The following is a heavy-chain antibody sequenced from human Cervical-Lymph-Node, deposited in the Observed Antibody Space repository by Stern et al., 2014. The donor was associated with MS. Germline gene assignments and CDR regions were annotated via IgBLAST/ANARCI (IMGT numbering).Heavy chain of an antibody. CDR1: GFTLSSYG. CDR2: IWPDGSKK. D-gene: IGHD6-19*01. V-gene: IGHV3-33*01. Sequence: VQLLESGGGVVLPGRSLRLSCAPSGFTLSSYGIQWVRQAPGKGLEWLAFIWPDGSKKYYADSVKGRFTISRDNSKNTVDLQMSSLRGDDTAVYFCARDRWYTSGWYHYGADVWGLGTTVIVSS. J-gene: IGHJ6*02. CDR3: ARDRWYTSGWYHYGADV.